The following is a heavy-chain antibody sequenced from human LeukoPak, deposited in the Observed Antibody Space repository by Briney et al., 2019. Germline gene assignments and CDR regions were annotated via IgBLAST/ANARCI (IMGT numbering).Heavy chain of an antibody. Sequence: ASVKVSCKASGYTFTGYYMHWVRQAPGQGLEWMGWINPNSGGTNYPQKFQGRVTITRNTSISTAYMELSSLRSEDTAVYYCARGSSSPPFWYYYYYMDVWGKGTTVTVSS. CDR2: INPNSGGT. CDR1: GYTFTGYY. J-gene: IGHJ6*03. CDR3: ARGSSSPPFWYYYYYMDV. D-gene: IGHD6-13*01. V-gene: IGHV1-2*02.